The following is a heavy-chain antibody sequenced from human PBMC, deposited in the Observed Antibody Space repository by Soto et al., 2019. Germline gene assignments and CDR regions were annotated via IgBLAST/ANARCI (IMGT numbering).Heavy chain of an antibody. V-gene: IGHV2-5*02. CDR1: GFSLTTSGVG. CDR3: AHRVLRTVFGLVTTTAIYFDF. J-gene: IGHJ4*02. CDR2: IYWDDDK. Sequence: QITLNESGPTVVRPTETLTLTCRFSGFSLTTSGVGVGWIRQSPGKAPEWLALIYWDDDKRYSASLKSRFTITKYTSKNQVALTVSDLDPTDTATYYCAHRVLRTVFGLVTTTAIYFDFWGQGTPVAVAS. D-gene: IGHD3-3*01.